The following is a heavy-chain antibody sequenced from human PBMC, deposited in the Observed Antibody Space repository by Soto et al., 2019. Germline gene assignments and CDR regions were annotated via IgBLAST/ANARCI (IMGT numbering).Heavy chain of an antibody. D-gene: IGHD1-26*01. CDR3: AGIYSGSPGGTLRY. Sequence: SETLSLTCTVSGGSIISYYWSWIRQHPGKGLEWIGYIYYSGSTYYNPSLKSRVTISVDTSKNQFSLKLSSVTAADTAVYYCAGIYSGSPGGTLRYWGQGTLVTVSS. V-gene: IGHV4-59*06. CDR1: GGSIISYY. J-gene: IGHJ4*02. CDR2: IYYSGST.